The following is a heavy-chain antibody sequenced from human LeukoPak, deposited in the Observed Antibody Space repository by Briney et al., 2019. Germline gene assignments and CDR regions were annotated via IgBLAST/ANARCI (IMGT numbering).Heavy chain of an antibody. CDR1: GFSFSNYG. V-gene: IGHV3-33*06. J-gene: IGHJ4*02. CDR2: IWDDGSYK. Sequence: PGGSLRLSCAASGFSFSNYGMHWVRQAPGKGLEWVAVIWDDGSYKYYADSVKGRFTISRDNSENTLYLQMNSLRVEDTAVYYCAKPTRGSGSFLIDYWGQGTLVTLSS. D-gene: IGHD1-26*01. CDR3: AKPTRGSGSFLIDY.